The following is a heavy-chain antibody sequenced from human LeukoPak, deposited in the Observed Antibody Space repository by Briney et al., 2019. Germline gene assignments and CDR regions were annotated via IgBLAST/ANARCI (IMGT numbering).Heavy chain of an antibody. CDR3: ARVRYSGSYSNWFDP. CDR1: GGSISSYY. CDR2: IYYSGST. D-gene: IGHD1-26*01. J-gene: IGHJ5*02. Sequence: SETLSLTCTVSGGSISSYYWSWIRQPPGKGLEWIGYIYYSGSTNYNPSLKSRVTISVDTSKNQFSLKLSSVTAADTAVYYCARVRYSGSYSNWFDPWGQGTLVTVSP. V-gene: IGHV4-59*01.